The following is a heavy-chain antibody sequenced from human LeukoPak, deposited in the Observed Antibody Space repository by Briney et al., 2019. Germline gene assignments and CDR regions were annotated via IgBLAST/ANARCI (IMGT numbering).Heavy chain of an antibody. J-gene: IGHJ3*02. CDR3: AGEDIVVVPSATYAFDI. CDR2: IKRDGSEK. Sequence: GGSLRLSCVASGFTFSDHSMMWVRQAPGKGLEWVANIKRDGSEKNYVDSVRGRFTASRDNAKNSLYLQMNSLRAEDTALYYCAGEDIVVVPSATYAFDIWGQGTMVTVSS. D-gene: IGHD2-2*01. V-gene: IGHV3-7*01. CDR1: GFTFSDHS.